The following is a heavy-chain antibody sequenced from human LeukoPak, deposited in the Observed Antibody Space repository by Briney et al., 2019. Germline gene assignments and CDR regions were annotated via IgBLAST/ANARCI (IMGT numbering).Heavy chain of an antibody. CDR2: INAGNGNT. V-gene: IGHV1-3*01. Sequence: ASVKVSCKASGYTFTSYAMHWVRQAPGQRLEWMGWINAGNGNTKYSQKFQGRVTITRDTSASTAYMELSSLRSEDTAVYYCARDSGASGYDLPSAYYYHGMDVWGQGTTVTVSS. CDR1: GYTFTSYA. D-gene: IGHD5-12*01. CDR3: ARDSGASGYDLPSAYYYHGMDV. J-gene: IGHJ6*02.